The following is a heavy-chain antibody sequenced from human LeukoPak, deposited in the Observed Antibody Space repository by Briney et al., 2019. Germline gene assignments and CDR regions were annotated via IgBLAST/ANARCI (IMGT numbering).Heavy chain of an antibody. CDR2: IFYSGDT. J-gene: IGHJ2*01. CDR3: ARYGGDSDWYFDL. Sequence: PSETLSLTCAVSGYSISSRNWWGWIRRPPGQGLEWIGHIFYSGDTYYSPSLKSRVTMSIDTSQNQFSLKLSSVTAVDTAVYFCARYGGDSDWYFDLWGRGTLVTVSS. V-gene: IGHV4-28*01. D-gene: IGHD4-23*01. CDR1: GYSISSRNW.